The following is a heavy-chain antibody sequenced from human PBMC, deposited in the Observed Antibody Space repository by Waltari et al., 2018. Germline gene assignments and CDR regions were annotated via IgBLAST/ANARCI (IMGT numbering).Heavy chain of an antibody. CDR3: ARDPDYPTNI. V-gene: IGHV3-74*01. CDR1: GSSFSSSY. J-gene: IGHJ3*02. Sequence: EAQLVESGGGLVQPGGSLRLSCVASGSSFSSSYMHWVRQAPGKGLVWVSRINEVATERYDADSVKGRFTISRDNARNTLYLQMNSLSADDTAIYYCARDPDYPTNIWGQGTMVTVSS. D-gene: IGHD3-10*01. CDR2: INEVATER.